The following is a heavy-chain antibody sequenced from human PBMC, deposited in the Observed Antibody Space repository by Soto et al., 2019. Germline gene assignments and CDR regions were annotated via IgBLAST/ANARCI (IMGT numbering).Heavy chain of an antibody. CDR1: GGSISNSSYL. CDR3: SRIAVSGPRTVFDE. J-gene: IGHJ4*02. D-gene: IGHD6-19*01. CDR2: VSHIGST. Sequence: PSETLSLTCSVSGGSISNSSYLWGWVRQPPGKGLQWIGSVSHIGSTNYNPSLKSRLTISVGTSKTQSSLRLDSVTAADTAVYYCSRIAVSGPRTVFDEWGQGILVTVSS. V-gene: IGHV4-39*01.